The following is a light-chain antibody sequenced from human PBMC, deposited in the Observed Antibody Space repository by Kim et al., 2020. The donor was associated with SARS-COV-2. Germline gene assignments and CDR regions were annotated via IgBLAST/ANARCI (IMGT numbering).Light chain of an antibody. CDR3: QVWDSSSDHRVV. Sequence: GRTARVSWGGNSVGRKSVLWYQRKSGQAPVLVMYYDGDRPSGIPERFSGSNSGNTATLTISRVEAGDEADYYCQVWDSSSDHRVVFGGGTQLTVL. J-gene: IGLJ2*01. CDR2: YDG. V-gene: IGLV3-21*04. CDR1: SVGRKS.